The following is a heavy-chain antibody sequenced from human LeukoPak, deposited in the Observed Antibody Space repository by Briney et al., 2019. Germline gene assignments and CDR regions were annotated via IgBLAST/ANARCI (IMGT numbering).Heavy chain of an antibody. Sequence: PGGSLRLSCAASGFTFNNYWMSWVRQAPGKGLEWVANIKDDGRETYYVGSVRGRFTISRDNAKNSLSLQMNSLRAEDTAVYYCVRYTRRYAFDYWGQGTLVTVSS. V-gene: IGHV3-7*04. J-gene: IGHJ4*02. CDR3: VRYTRRYAFDY. CDR1: GFTFNNYW. D-gene: IGHD5-18*01. CDR2: IKDDGRET.